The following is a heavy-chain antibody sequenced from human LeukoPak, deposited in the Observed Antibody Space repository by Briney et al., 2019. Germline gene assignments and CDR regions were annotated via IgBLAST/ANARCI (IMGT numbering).Heavy chain of an antibody. CDR3: ARGGYCSSSICYSLNAFDI. CDR1: GFTFSSYE. J-gene: IGHJ3*02. V-gene: IGHV3-48*03. D-gene: IGHD2-2*01. Sequence: GGSLRLSCAVSGFTFSSYEMNWVRQAPGKGLEWVSYISSSGTTIYYADSVKGRFTISRDNAKSSLYLQMNSLRAEDTAVYYCARGGYCSSSICYSLNAFDIWGQGTMFTVSS. CDR2: ISSSGTTI.